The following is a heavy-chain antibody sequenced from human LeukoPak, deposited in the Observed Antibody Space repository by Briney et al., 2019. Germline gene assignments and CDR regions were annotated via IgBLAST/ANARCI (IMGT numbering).Heavy chain of an antibody. D-gene: IGHD1-26*01. Sequence: SETLSLTCTVSGGSISSSSYYWGWIRQPPGKGLEWVGSIYYSGSTYYNPSLKSRVTISVDTSKNQFSLKLSSVTAADTAVYYCARQSGSYYAEFDYWGQGTLVTVSS. CDR2: IYYSGST. V-gene: IGHV4-39*01. CDR1: GGSISSSSYY. CDR3: ARQSGSYYAEFDY. J-gene: IGHJ4*02.